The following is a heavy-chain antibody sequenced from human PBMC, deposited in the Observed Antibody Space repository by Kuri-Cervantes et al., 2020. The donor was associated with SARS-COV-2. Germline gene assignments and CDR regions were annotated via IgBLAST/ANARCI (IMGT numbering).Heavy chain of an antibody. V-gene: IGHV3-23*01. CDR1: GFTFSSYA. J-gene: IGHJ4*02. CDR3: ARLSIAVAGIPFDY. D-gene: IGHD6-19*01. CDR2: ISGSGGST. Sequence: GESLKISCAASGFTFSSYAMSWVRQAPGKGLEWVSAISGSGGSTYCADSVKGRFTISRDNSKNTLYLQMNSLRAEDTAVYYCARLSIAVAGIPFDYWGQGTLVTVSS.